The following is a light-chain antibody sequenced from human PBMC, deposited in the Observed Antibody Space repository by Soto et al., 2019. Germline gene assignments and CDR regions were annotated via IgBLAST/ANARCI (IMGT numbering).Light chain of an antibody. V-gene: IGKV1-9*01. Sequence: DIQLTQSPSFLSASVGDRVTITCRASQGISSYLAWYQQKPGKPPKILIYAASTLPSGVPSRFSGSGSGTEFTLTISRLQPEDFQTYYCQQLNSSPITSGQGTRLEIK. CDR3: QQLNSSPIT. J-gene: IGKJ5*01. CDR1: QGISSY. CDR2: AAS.